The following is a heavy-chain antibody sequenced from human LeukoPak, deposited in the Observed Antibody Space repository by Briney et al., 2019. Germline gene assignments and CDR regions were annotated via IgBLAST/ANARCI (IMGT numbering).Heavy chain of an antibody. D-gene: IGHD3-10*01. CDR2: ISTYNGNT. CDR1: GFTFTDHY. Sequence: ASMKVSCKSSGFTFTDHYIHWVRQGPGQGLEWMGWISTYNGNTNYAQKLQGRVTMTTDTSTSTAYMELRSLRSDDTAVYYCARGVLWFGVPGDAFDIWGQGTMVTVSS. V-gene: IGHV1-18*04. J-gene: IGHJ3*02. CDR3: ARGVLWFGVPGDAFDI.